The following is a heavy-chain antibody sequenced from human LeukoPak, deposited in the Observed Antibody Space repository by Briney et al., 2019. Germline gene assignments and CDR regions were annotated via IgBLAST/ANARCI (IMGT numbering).Heavy chain of an antibody. CDR3: ARGDCSGGSCYLVDY. CDR1: GGSITSYY. V-gene: IGHV4-59*01. D-gene: IGHD2-15*01. Sequence: PSETLSLTCTVSGGSITSYYWSWIRQPPGKGLEWIGYIYYSGSTNYNPSLKSRVTISVDTSKNQFSLKLSSVTAADTAVYYCARGDCSGGSCYLVDYWGQGTLVTVSS. J-gene: IGHJ4*02. CDR2: IYYSGST.